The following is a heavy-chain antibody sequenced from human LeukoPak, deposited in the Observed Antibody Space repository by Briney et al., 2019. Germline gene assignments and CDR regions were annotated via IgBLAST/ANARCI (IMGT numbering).Heavy chain of an antibody. CDR2: ISAYNGNK. V-gene: IGHV1-18*01. CDR3: ARLVILPAAMPSIDYYYYTDV. Sequence: ASVKVSCKASGYTFTSYGISWVRQAPGQGLEWMGWISAYNGNKNYAQKLQSRVTMTTDTSTSTAYMELRSLRSDDTAVYYCARLVILPAAMPSIDYYYYTDVWGKGTTVTISS. D-gene: IGHD2-2*01. CDR1: GYTFTSYG. J-gene: IGHJ6*03.